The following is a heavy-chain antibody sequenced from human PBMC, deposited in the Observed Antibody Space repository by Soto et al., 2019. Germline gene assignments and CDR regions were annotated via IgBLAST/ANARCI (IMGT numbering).Heavy chain of an antibody. J-gene: IGHJ4*02. Sequence: GGSLRLSCAASGLAFRSFLMSWVRQAPGGGLEWVANINQDGRDTYYSDSVRDRFTISRDNAANSLFLHTNSLGAEDTAVYYCATYHDDEWESYRHRYWGQGTLVTVSS. CDR2: INQDGRDT. CDR3: ATYHDDEWESYRHRY. V-gene: IGHV3-7*01. CDR1: GLAFRSFL. D-gene: IGHD3-16*02.